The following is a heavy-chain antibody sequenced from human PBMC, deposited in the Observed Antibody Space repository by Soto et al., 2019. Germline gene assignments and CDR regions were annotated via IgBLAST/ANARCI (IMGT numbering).Heavy chain of an antibody. CDR2: INAGDGNT. V-gene: IGHV1-3*01. Sequence: ASVKVSCKASGYTFTRSGISWVRQAPGQRLEWMGWINAGDGNTKYSPNFQGRVTITKDTSASTVYMELSSLRSEDTAVYFCTRDYYDSSGYYPKFDYWGQGTLVTVSS. CDR3: TRDYYDSSGYYPKFDY. CDR1: GYTFTRSG. J-gene: IGHJ4*02. D-gene: IGHD3-22*01.